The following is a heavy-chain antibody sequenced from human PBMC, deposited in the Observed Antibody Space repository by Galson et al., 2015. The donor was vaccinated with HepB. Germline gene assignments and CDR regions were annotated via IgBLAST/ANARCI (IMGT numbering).Heavy chain of an antibody. CDR2: FDPEDGET. Sequence: SVKVSCKVSGYTLTELSMHWVRQAPGKGLEWMGGFDPEDGETIYAQKFQGRVTMTEDTSTDTAYMELSSLRSEDTAVYYCATGADATYGDVGAFDYWGQGTLVTVSS. J-gene: IGHJ4*02. CDR3: ATGADATYGDVGAFDY. D-gene: IGHD4-17*01. V-gene: IGHV1-24*01. CDR1: GYTLTELS.